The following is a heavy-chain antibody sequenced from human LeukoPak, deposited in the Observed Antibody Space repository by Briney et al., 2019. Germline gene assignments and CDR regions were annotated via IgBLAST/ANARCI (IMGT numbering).Heavy chain of an antibody. CDR3: ARCIAAAGTYYYYYMDV. D-gene: IGHD6-13*01. Sequence: GASVKVSCKASGYTFTGHYMHWVRQAPGQGLEWMGWINPNSGGTNYAQKFQGRVTMTRDTSISTAYMELSRLRSDDTAVYYCARCIAAAGTYYYYYMDVWGKGTTVTVSS. CDR2: INPNSGGT. CDR1: GYTFTGHY. J-gene: IGHJ6*03. V-gene: IGHV1-2*02.